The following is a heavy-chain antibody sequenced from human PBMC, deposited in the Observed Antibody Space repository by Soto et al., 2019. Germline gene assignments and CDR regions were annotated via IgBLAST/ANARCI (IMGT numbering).Heavy chain of an antibody. Sequence: GGPLRLSCAASGFTVSSNYMSWVRQAPGKGLEWVSVIYSGGSTYYADSVKGRFTISRDNSKNTLYLQMNSLRAEDTAVYYCAMDGPTSAGMDVWGQGTTVTVSS. CDR2: IYSGGST. CDR1: GFTVSSNY. D-gene: IGHD4-17*01. J-gene: IGHJ6*02. V-gene: IGHV3-53*01. CDR3: AMDGPTSAGMDV.